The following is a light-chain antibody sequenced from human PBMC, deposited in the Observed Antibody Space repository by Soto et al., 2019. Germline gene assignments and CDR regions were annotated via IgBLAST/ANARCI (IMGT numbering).Light chain of an antibody. CDR1: SSNIGAGYD. Sequence: QSVLTQPPSVSGAPGQRVTISCTGRSSNIGAGYDVHWYQQLPGTDPKLLIYGNSNRPSGLPDRFSGSKSGTSASLAITGLQAEDEADYYCQSYDSSLSYVSGTGTNVTVL. CDR2: GNS. J-gene: IGLJ1*01. CDR3: QSYDSSLSYV. V-gene: IGLV1-40*01.